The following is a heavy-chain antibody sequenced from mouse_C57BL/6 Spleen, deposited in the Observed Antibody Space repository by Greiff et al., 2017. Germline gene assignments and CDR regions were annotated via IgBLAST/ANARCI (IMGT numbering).Heavy chain of an antibody. J-gene: IGHJ1*03. Sequence: VQLQQSVAELVRPGASVKLSCTASGFNIKNTYMHWVKQTPEQGLEWIGRIDPANGNTKYAPKFQGKATITADTSSHTAYLQLSSLTSEDTAIYYCARTYYGSSYDWYFDVWGTGTTVTVSS. CDR2: IDPANGNT. D-gene: IGHD1-1*01. CDR1: GFNIKNTY. V-gene: IGHV14-3*01. CDR3: ARTYYGSSYDWYFDV.